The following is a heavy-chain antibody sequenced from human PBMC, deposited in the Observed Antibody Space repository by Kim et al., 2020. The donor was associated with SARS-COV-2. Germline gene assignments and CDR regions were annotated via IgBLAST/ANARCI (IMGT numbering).Heavy chain of an antibody. CDR1: GFTFSSYA. J-gene: IGHJ4*02. D-gene: IGHD3-9*01. CDR2: ISGSGGST. V-gene: IGHV3-23*01. CDR3: ANGGGPLRYFDWLSHYFDY. Sequence: GGSLRLSCAASGFTFSSYAMSWVRQAPGKGLEWVSAISGSGGSTYYADSVKGRFTISRDNSKNTLYLQMNSLRAEDTAVYYCANGGGPLRYFDWLSHYFDYWGQETLVTVSS.